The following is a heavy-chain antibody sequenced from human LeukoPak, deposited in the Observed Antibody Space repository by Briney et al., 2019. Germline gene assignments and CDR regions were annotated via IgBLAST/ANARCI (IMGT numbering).Heavy chain of an antibody. V-gene: IGHV4-4*07. Sequence: SETLSLTCTVSGGSISSYYWSWIRQPAGKGLEWIGRIYTSGSTNYNPSLKSRVTMSLDASKNQFSLELNSVTPADTAVYYCARGGTYWPQWWFDPWGRGTLVSVSS. CDR3: ARGGTYWPQWWFDP. CDR1: GGSISSYY. D-gene: IGHD1-26*01. CDR2: IYTSGST. J-gene: IGHJ5*02.